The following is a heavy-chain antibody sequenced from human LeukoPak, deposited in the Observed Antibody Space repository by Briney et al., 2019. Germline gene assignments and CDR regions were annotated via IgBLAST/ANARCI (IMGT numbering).Heavy chain of an antibody. CDR3: ARKKDTFDFYDSSGLDY. Sequence: GGSLRLSCAASGFTFSTYGMHWVRQAPGKGLEWVANIWYDGSTKYYADSVKGRFTISRDNSKNTPYLQMNSLRAEDTAVYYCARKKDTFDFYDSSGLDYWGQGALVTVSS. CDR2: IWYDGSTK. CDR1: GFTFSTYG. J-gene: IGHJ4*02. V-gene: IGHV3-33*01. D-gene: IGHD3-22*01.